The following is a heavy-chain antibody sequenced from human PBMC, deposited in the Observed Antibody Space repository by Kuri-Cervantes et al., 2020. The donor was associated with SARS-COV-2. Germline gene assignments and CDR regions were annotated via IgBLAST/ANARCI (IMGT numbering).Heavy chain of an antibody. Sequence: GESLKISCAASGFTFSSYAMHWVRQAPGKGLEWVAVISYDGSNKYYADSVKGRFTISRDNSKNTLYLQMNSPRAEDTAVYYCARELGSSGWNDAFDIWGQGTMVTVSS. J-gene: IGHJ3*02. CDR2: ISYDGSNK. CDR1: GFTFSSYA. V-gene: IGHV3-30-3*01. CDR3: ARELGSSGWNDAFDI. D-gene: IGHD6-19*01.